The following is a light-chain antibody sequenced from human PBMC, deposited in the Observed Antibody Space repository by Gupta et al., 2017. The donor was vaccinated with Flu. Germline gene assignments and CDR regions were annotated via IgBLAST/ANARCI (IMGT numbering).Light chain of an antibody. CDR2: AVT. CDR3: NSYKRNSPRV. V-gene: IGLV2-14*01. J-gene: IGLJ1*01. CDR1: SSDVGGYNY. Sequence: QSALTQPASVSGSPGQSITISCTGTSSDVGGYNYVSWYQQHPGTAPKLLSDAVTDRPSGVSKRCAASKSGTTALTNISGHQAEDEAYYYWNSYKRNSPRVFGTGTKLTVL.